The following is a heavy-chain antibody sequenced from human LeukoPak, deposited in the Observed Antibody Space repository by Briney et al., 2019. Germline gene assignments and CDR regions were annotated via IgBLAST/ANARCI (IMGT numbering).Heavy chain of an antibody. CDR3: ARVLGYCSGGSCFDAFDI. V-gene: IGHV4-59*01. J-gene: IGHJ3*02. Sequence: PSETLSLTCTVSGGSISSYYWSWIRQPPGKGLEWIGYVYYSGSTNYNPSLKSRVTISVDTSKNQFSLKLSSVTAADTAVYYCARVLGYCSGGSCFDAFDIWGQGTMVTVSS. D-gene: IGHD2-15*01. CDR1: GGSISSYY. CDR2: VYYSGST.